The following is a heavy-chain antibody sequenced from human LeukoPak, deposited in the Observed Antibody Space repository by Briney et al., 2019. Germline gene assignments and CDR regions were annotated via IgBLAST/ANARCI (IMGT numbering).Heavy chain of an antibody. CDR3: ASVSYGSGSFYQAAIDY. D-gene: IGHD3-10*01. CDR1: GGSFSGYY. Sequence: SETLSLTCAVYGGSFSGYYWSWLRQPPGKGLEWIGEINHSGSTNYNPSLKSRVTISVDTSKNQFSLKLSSVTAADTAVYYCASVSYGSGSFYQAAIDYWGQGTLVTVSS. V-gene: IGHV4-34*01. J-gene: IGHJ4*02. CDR2: INHSGST.